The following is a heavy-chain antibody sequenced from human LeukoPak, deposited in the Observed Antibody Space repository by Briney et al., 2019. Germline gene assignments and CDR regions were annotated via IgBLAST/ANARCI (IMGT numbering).Heavy chain of an antibody. CDR3: ARDPELAWIHWTDV. J-gene: IGHJ6*04. D-gene: IGHD5-18*01. Sequence: GGSLRLSCAASGFTFSSYSMHWVRQAPGKGLEWVSSISSSSSYIYYADSVKGRFTISRDNAKNSLYLQMNSLRAEDTAVYYCARDPELAWIHWTDVWGKGSTVTVSS. CDR1: GFTFSSYS. V-gene: IGHV3-21*01. CDR2: ISSSSSYI.